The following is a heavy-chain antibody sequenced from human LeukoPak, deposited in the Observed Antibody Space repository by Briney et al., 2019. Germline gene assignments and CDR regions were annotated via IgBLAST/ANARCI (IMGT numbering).Heavy chain of an antibody. CDR3: ARDAGRHYFDY. J-gene: IGHJ4*02. V-gene: IGHV1-69*15. CDR1: GDTFSSDA. Sequence: GASVKVSCKASGDTFSSDAINWVRQAPGQGLERMRKIITIFGTSNYAQKFQGRVTITAGGSTTTADMELSSLRSEDTAVYYCARDAGRHYFDYWGQGTLVTVSS. CDR2: IITIFGTS.